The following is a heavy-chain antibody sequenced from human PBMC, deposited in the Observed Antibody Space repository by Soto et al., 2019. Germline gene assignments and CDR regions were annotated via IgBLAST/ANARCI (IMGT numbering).Heavy chain of an antibody. D-gene: IGHD4-17*01. CDR1: GGSISSGGCY. Sequence: QVQLQESGPGLVKPSQTLSLTCTVSGGSISSGGCYWSWIRQHPGKGLEWIGYIYYSGTTYDNPSLKSRVTISVDTSKNQFSLRLSSVTAADTAVYHCARKATVTTCFDYWGQGTLVTVSS. J-gene: IGHJ4*02. CDR2: IYYSGTT. CDR3: ARKATVTTCFDY. V-gene: IGHV4-31*03.